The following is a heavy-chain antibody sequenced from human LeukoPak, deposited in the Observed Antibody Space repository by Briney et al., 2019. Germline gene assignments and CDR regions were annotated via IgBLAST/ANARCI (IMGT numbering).Heavy chain of an antibody. J-gene: IGHJ4*02. D-gene: IGHD6-6*01. V-gene: IGHV3-74*01. CDR2: INTDGSST. CDR3: ATEQLGFDY. CDR1: GFTFNNYW. Sequence: GGSLRLSCAASGFTFNNYWMHWVRQAPGKGLVWVSRINTDGSSTSYADSVKGRFTISRDNAKNTLYLQMNSLRAEDTAVYYCATEQLGFDYWGQGTLVTVSS.